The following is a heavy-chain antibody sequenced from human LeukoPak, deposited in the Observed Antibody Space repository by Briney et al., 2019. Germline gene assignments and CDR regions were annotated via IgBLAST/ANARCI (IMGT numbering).Heavy chain of an antibody. V-gene: IGHV3-74*01. Sequence: GGSLRLSCAASGFTFSSYWVHWVRQAPGKGLVWVSRINTDGSSTSYADSVKGRFTISRDNAKNTLYLQMNSLRAEDTAVYYCARDDGLGSLTTFDIWGQGTMVTVSS. CDR1: GFTFSSYW. CDR3: ARDDGLGSLTTFDI. D-gene: IGHD3-16*01. J-gene: IGHJ3*02. CDR2: INTDGSST.